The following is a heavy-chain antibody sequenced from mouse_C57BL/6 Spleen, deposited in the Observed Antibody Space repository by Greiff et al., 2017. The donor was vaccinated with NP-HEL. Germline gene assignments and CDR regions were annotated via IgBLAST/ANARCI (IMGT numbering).Heavy chain of an antibody. J-gene: IGHJ4*01. CDR3: ATGSSLYAMDY. CDR1: GFTFSDYG. CDR2: ISSGSSTI. D-gene: IGHD1-1*01. Sequence: EVMLVESGGGLVKPGGSLKLSCAASGFTFSDYGMHWVRQAPEKGLEWVAYISSGSSTIYSADTVKGRFTISRDNAKSTLFLQMTSLRSEDTAMYYCATGSSLYAMDYWGQGTSVTVSS. V-gene: IGHV5-17*01.